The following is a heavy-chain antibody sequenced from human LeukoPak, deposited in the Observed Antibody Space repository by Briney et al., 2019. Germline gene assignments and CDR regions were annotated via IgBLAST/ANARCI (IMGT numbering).Heavy chain of an antibody. J-gene: IGHJ4*02. Sequence: GASVKVSCKASGYTFSSCAINWVRQAPGQGLEYMGWIDTNTGSPTFAQGFTGRYVFSLDTSVSTAYLQISSLKAEDTAVYYCAIHLSDSSGYSSYWGQGALVTVSS. CDR3: AIHLSDSSGYSSY. V-gene: IGHV7-4-1*02. D-gene: IGHD3-22*01. CDR2: IDTNTGSP. CDR1: GYTFSSCA.